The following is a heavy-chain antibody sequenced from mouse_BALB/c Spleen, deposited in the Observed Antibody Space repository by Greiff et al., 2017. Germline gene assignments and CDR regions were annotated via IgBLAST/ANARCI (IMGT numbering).Heavy chain of an antibody. CDR1: GFDFSRYW. CDR3: ARLEVLYYYAMDY. V-gene: IGHV4-2*02. J-gene: IGHJ4*01. D-gene: IGHD1-1*02. Sequence: DVKLVESGGGLVQPGGSLNLSCAASGFDFSRYWMSWARQAPGKGQEWIGEINPGSSTINYTPSLKDKFIISRDNAKNTLYLQMSKVRSEDTALYYCARLEVLYYYAMDYWGQGTSVTVSS. CDR2: INPGSSTI.